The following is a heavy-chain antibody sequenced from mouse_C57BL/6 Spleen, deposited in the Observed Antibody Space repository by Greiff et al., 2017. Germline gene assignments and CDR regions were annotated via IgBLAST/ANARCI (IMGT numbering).Heavy chain of an antibody. CDR2: IYPGDGDT. J-gene: IGHJ1*03. Sequence: VQLQQSGAELVKPGASVKISCKASGYAFSSYWMNWVKQRPGKGLEWIGQIYPGDGDTNYNGKFKGKATLTADKSSSTAYMQLSSLTSEDSAVYFCARGGFITTVDFDVWGTGTTVTVSS. D-gene: IGHD1-1*01. CDR1: GYAFSSYW. V-gene: IGHV1-80*01. CDR3: ARGGFITTVDFDV.